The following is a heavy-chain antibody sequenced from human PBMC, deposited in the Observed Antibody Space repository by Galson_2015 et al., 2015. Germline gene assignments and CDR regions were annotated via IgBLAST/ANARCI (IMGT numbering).Heavy chain of an antibody. Sequence: SLRLSCAASGFTFSSYEMNWVRQAPGKGLEWVSYISSSGSTIYYADSVKGRFTISRDNAKNSLYLQMNSLRAEDTAVYYCAREGCSSTSCWSPLPAYDIWGQGTMVTVSS. CDR3: AREGCSSTSCWSPLPAYDI. D-gene: IGHD2-2*01. J-gene: IGHJ3*02. CDR2: ISSSGSTI. V-gene: IGHV3-48*03. CDR1: GFTFSSYE.